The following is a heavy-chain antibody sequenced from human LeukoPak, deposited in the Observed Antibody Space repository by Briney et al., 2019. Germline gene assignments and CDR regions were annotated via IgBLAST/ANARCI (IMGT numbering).Heavy chain of an antibody. CDR1: VFAFSSHA. Sequence: GGSVRLSYVASVFAFSSHAMFWVREAPAPGLEYVSGLSTDVGSTYYANSVEGRSTIYRDNSKNMLYLQMGSLRVEDMGVYYCARKRMTGSTHGDFDIWGQGTTVTISS. CDR3: ARKRMTGSTHGDFDI. D-gene: IGHD1-20*01. J-gene: IGHJ3*02. V-gene: IGHV3-64*01. CDR2: LSTDVGST.